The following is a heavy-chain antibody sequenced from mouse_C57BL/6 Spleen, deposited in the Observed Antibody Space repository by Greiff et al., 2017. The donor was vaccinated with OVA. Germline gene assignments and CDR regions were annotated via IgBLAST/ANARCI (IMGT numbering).Heavy chain of an antibody. CDR3: TRRRDYGSSYYAMDY. CDR2: IDPETGGT. J-gene: IGHJ4*01. V-gene: IGHV1-15*01. CDR1: GYTFTDYE. D-gene: IGHD1-1*01. Sequence: LQESGAELVRPGASVTLSCKASGYTFTDYEMHWVKQTPVHGLEWIGAIDPETGGTAYNQKFKGKAILTADKSSSTAYMELRSLTSEDSAVYYCTRRRDYGSSYYAMDYWGQGTSVTVSS.